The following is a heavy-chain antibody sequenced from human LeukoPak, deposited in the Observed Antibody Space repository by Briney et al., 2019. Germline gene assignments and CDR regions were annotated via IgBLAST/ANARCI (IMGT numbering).Heavy chain of an antibody. D-gene: IGHD3-22*01. CDR3: ARDAYRDYYDNSGYYYVGMDV. Sequence: GGSLRLSCAASGFAVSSNYMNWVRQAPGKGLEWVSVIYSGGSIYYADSVKGRFTISRDNSKNTLYLQMHSLRAEDTAMYLCARDAYRDYYDNSGYYYVGMDVWGQGTTVTVSS. CDR1: GFAVSSNY. CDR2: IYSGGSI. V-gene: IGHV3-53*01. J-gene: IGHJ6*02.